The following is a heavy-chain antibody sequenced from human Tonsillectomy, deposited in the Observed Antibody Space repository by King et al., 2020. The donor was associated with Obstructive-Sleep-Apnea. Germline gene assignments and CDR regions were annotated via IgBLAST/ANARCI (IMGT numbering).Heavy chain of an antibody. CDR2: IYYSGST. J-gene: IGHJ4*02. CDR1: GGSISSSSYY. V-gene: IGHV4-39*01. Sequence: QLQESGPGLVKPSETLSLTCTVSGGSISSSSYYWGWIRQPPGKGLEWIGGIYYSGSTYYNPSLKSRATISVDTSKNQFSLTLSSVTAADTAVYYCARQTQRLQPLDYWGQGTLVTVSS. CDR3: ARQTQRLQPLDY. D-gene: IGHD5-24*01.